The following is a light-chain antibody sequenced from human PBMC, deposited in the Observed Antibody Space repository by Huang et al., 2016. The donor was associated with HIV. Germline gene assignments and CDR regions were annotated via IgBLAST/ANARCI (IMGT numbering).Light chain of an antibody. Sequence: QMTQSPSPLSASVGDRVTITCRASEGIKKDLGWYQQKPGKAPKLLIYNASKLQGGVPSRFSGGGSDTDFTLTISSLQPEDFATYYCLQDYSHPLTFGGGTKVEFK. CDR1: EGIKKD. V-gene: IGKV1-6*01. CDR3: LQDYSHPLT. CDR2: NAS. J-gene: IGKJ4*01.